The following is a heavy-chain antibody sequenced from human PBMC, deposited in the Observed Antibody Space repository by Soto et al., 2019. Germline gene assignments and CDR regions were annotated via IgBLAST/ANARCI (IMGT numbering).Heavy chain of an antibody. D-gene: IGHD4-17*01. CDR1: SGSISGLY. Sequence: QVQLQESGPGLVKPSETLSLTCTVSSGSISGLYWSWIRQPPGKGLECIGFIYYSGYTNYNPSLKSRVTMSVDTSKNQFSLKLSSVTAADTAVYYCARAYGDSFFDLWGQGTLVTVSS. V-gene: IGHV4-59*11. CDR2: IYYSGYT. CDR3: ARAYGDSFFDL. J-gene: IGHJ4*02.